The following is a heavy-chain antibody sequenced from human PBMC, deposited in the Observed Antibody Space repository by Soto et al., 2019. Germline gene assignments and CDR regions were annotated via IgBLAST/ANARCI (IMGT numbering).Heavy chain of an antibody. J-gene: IGHJ4*02. V-gene: IGHV3-21*01. CDR2: ISSSSSYI. CDR3: ASHPRDSSGYWYYFDY. D-gene: IGHD3-22*01. CDR1: GFTFSSYS. Sequence: EVQLVESGGGLVKPGGSLRLSCAASGFTFSSYSMNWVRQAPWKGLEWVSSISSSSSYIYYADSVKGRFTISRDNAKNSLYLQMNSLRAEDTAVYYCASHPRDSSGYWYYFDYWGQGTLVTVSS.